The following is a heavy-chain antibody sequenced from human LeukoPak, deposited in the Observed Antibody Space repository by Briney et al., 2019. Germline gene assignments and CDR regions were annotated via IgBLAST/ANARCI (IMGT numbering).Heavy chain of an antibody. CDR2: IYYSGST. J-gene: IGHJ4*02. CDR1: GGSISSSSYY. CDR3: ARERGSPIAVAADY. D-gene: IGHD6-19*01. Sequence: SETLFLTCTVSGGSISSSSYYWGWIRQPPGKGLEWIGSIYYSGSTYYNPSLKSRVTISVDTSKNQFSLKLSSVTAADTAVYYCARERGSPIAVAADYWGQGTLVTVSS. V-gene: IGHV4-39*07.